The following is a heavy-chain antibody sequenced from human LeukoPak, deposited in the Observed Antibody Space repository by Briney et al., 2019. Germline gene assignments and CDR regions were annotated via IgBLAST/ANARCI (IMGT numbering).Heavy chain of an antibody. J-gene: IGHJ4*02. CDR2: ISNRGGRA. D-gene: IGHD1-7*01. CDR3: ARAHNWKYGTFDY. V-gene: IGHV3-23*01. CDR1: GFSFSTYA. Sequence: PGGSLRLSCAASGFSFSTYAMTWVRQAPGKGLAWVSSISNRGGRAYYADSVKGRFTISRDNSKNSLYLQMNSLRAEDTAVYYCARAHNWKYGTFDYWGQGTLVTVSS.